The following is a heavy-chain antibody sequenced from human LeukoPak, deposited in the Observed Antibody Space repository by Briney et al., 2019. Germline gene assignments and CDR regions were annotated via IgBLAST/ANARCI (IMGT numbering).Heavy chain of an antibody. CDR1: GFAFSSYA. CDR2: IAYDGSSN. V-gene: IGHV3-30*09. J-gene: IGHJ3*02. Sequence: GGSLRLSCAASGFAFSSYAMHWARQAPGKGLEWVAVIAYDGSSNYYGDSVKGRFAISRDNSKNTLSLQMNSLRPDDTAIYYCAREYYSAFDIWGQGTMVTVSS. D-gene: IGHD3-10*01. CDR3: AREYYSAFDI.